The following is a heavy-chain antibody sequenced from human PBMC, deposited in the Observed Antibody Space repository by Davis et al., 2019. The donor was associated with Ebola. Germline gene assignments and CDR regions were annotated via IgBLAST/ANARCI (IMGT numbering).Heavy chain of an antibody. CDR1: GFTFGDYA. D-gene: IGHD4-23*01. Sequence: GRSLRPSCTASGFTFGDYAMSWVRQAPGKGLEWVSYISSSSSTIYYADSVKGRFTISRDNAKNSLYLQMNSLRDEDTAVYYCARRGVVTPLFTFYFDYWGQGTLVTVSS. V-gene: IGHV3-48*02. CDR2: ISSSSSTI. J-gene: IGHJ4*02. CDR3: ARRGVVTPLFTFYFDY.